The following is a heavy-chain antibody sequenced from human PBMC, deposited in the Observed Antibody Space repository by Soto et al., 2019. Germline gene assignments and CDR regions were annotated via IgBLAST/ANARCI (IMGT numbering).Heavy chain of an antibody. Sequence: GGSLRLSCAASGFTFSSYSMNWVRQAPGKGLEWVSYISSSSSTIYYADSVKGRLTISRDNAKNSLYLQMNSLRDEDTAVYYCAREGDYYDSSGYAHDAFDIWGQGTMVTVSS. J-gene: IGHJ3*02. CDR1: GFTFSSYS. CDR3: AREGDYYDSSGYAHDAFDI. CDR2: ISSSSSTI. V-gene: IGHV3-48*02. D-gene: IGHD3-22*01.